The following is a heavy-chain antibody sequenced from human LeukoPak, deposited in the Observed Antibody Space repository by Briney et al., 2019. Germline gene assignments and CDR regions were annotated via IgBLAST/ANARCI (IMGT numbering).Heavy chain of an antibody. D-gene: IGHD3-10*02. CDR1: GGSITSSSYY. V-gene: IGHV4-39*07. Sequence: KPSETLSLTCTVSGGSITSSSYYWGWIRQPPGKGLEWIGSIYYSGSTYYNPSLKSRVTISVDTSKNQFSLKLSSVTAADTAVYYCARVATFVDYWGQGTLVTVSS. J-gene: IGHJ4*02. CDR2: IYYSGST. CDR3: ARVATFVDY.